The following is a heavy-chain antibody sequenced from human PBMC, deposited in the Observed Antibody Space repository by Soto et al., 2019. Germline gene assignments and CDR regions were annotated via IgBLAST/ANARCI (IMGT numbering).Heavy chain of an antibody. D-gene: IGHD2-2*01. Sequence: EVQLVESGGGLVKPGGSLRLSCAASGFTFSSYSMNWVRQAPGKGLEWVSSISSSSSYIYYADSVKGRFTISRDNAKNSLYPQMNSLRAEDTAVYYCARGSCCSTSCPRYGMDVWGQGTTVTVSS. J-gene: IGHJ6*02. V-gene: IGHV3-21*01. CDR3: ARGSCCSTSCPRYGMDV. CDR2: ISSSSSYI. CDR1: GFTFSSYS.